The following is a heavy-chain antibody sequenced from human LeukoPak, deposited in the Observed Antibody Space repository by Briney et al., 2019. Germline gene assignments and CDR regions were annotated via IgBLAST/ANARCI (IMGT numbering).Heavy chain of an antibody. CDR1: GYTFTGYY. CDR2: INPNSGGT. Sequence: ASVKVSCKASGYTFTGYYMHLVRQAPGQRLEWMGWINPNSGGTNYAQKFQGGVTTTRDTSISTAYMELSGLRSDDTDVYYCARETQNSGGPDAFDIWGQGTMVTVSS. D-gene: IGHD6-19*01. CDR3: ARETQNSGGPDAFDI. J-gene: IGHJ3*02. V-gene: IGHV1-2*02.